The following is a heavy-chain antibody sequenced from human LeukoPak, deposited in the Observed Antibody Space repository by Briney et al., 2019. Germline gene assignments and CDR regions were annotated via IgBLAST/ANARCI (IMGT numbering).Heavy chain of an antibody. CDR1: GGSFAGRRDC. Sequence: SETLSLTCTVSGGSFAGRRDCWGWVRQSPGKGLEWLASIYYDGTTYYNPSLRSRVTISVDTSRRQFSLTLTSVTATDTAVYYCARSNDILTTHWFDTWGQGALVTVSS. CDR3: ARSNDILTTHWFDT. CDR2: IYYDGTT. V-gene: IGHV4-39*01. D-gene: IGHD1-1*01. J-gene: IGHJ5*02.